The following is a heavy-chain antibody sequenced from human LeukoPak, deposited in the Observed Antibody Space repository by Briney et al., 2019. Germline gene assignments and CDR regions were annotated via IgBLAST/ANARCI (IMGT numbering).Heavy chain of an antibody. CDR1: GGSISSSSYY. CDR3: ARDYGDYDELYYYYYYYMDV. V-gene: IGHV4-39*07. D-gene: IGHD4-17*01. CDR2: IYYSGST. J-gene: IGHJ6*03. Sequence: SETLSLTCTVSGGSISSSSYYWGWIRQPPGKGLEWIGSIYYSGSTYYNPSLKSRVTISVDTSKNQFSLKLSSVTAADTAVYYCARDYGDYDELYYYYYYYMDVWGKGTTVTVSS.